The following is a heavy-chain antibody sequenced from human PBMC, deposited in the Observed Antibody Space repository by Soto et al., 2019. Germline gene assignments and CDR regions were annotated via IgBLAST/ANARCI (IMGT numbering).Heavy chain of an antibody. D-gene: IGHD5-18*01. Sequence: GASVKGFCKGSGYTFTRYGISWVRQGPGQGPEWVGWVSAYNGNTKYAQKLQGRGTMTTDASTITAYLELRSLRSDDTDMYYCARGKQLWSKNWFDPWGQGTLVTVSS. V-gene: IGHV1-18*04. CDR1: GYTFTRYG. CDR2: VSAYNGNT. J-gene: IGHJ5*02. CDR3: ARGKQLWSKNWFDP.